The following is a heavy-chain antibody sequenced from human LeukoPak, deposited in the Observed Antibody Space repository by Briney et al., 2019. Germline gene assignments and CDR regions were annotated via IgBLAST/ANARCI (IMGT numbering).Heavy chain of an antibody. CDR2: IWYDGSNK. V-gene: IGHV3-33*06. CDR1: GFTFSSYG. Sequence: GRSLRLSCAASGFTFSSYGMHWVRQAPGKGLEWVAVIWYDGSNKYHADSVKGRFTISRDNSKNTLYLQMNSLRAEDTAVYYCAKDLAPELAWGAFDIWGQGTMVTVSS. D-gene: IGHD1-26*01. CDR3: AKDLAPELAWGAFDI. J-gene: IGHJ3*02.